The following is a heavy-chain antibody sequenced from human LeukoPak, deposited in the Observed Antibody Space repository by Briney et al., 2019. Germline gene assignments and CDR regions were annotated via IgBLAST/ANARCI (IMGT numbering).Heavy chain of an antibody. CDR3: AKSQSHFVVVVAAITPDY. D-gene: IGHD2-15*01. CDR1: GFTLSSYA. J-gene: IGHJ4*02. V-gene: IGHV3-23*01. Sequence: GGSLRLSRAASGFTLSSYAMGWIRQAPGKGLGWVSSIVGSGGGTYYADSVKGRFTISRDNSKNSLYLQMNSLRAEDTAVYYCAKSQSHFVVVVAAITPDYWGQGTLVTASS. CDR2: IVGSGGGT.